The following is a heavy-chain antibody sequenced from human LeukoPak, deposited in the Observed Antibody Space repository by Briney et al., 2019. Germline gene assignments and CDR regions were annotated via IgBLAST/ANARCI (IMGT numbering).Heavy chain of an antibody. CDR2: ISSSSSTI. CDR3: ARDLGYCSSTSCYP. CDR1: GFTFSSYS. D-gene: IGHD2-2*01. J-gene: IGHJ5*02. V-gene: IGHV3-48*04. Sequence: GGSLRLSCAGSGFTFSSYSMNWVHQAPGKGLEWGSYISSSSSTIYYADSGKGRFTISRDNAKNSLYLQMNSLRAEDTAVYYCARDLGYCSSTSCYPWGQGTLVTVSS.